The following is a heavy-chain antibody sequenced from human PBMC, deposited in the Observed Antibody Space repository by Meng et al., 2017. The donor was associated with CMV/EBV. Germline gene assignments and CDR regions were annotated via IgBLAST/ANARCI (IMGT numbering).Heavy chain of an antibody. CDR1: GGTFSSYA. V-gene: IGHV1-69*05. D-gene: IGHD2-2*01. CDR2: IIPIFGTA. Sequence: SVPVSCKACGGTFSSYAISWVRQAPGQGLEWMGGIIPIFGTANYAQKFQGRVTITTDESTSTAYMELSSLRSEDTAVYYCARERVVVPAASYGRWFDPWGQGTLVTVSS. CDR3: ARERVVVPAASYGRWFDP. J-gene: IGHJ5*02.